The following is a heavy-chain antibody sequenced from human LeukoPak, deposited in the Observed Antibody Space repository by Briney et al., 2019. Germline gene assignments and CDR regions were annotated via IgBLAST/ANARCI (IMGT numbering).Heavy chain of an antibody. Sequence: AGGSLRLSCAASGFTFSSYAMSWVRQAPGKGLEWVSAISGSGGSTYYADSVKGRFTISRDNSKNTLYLQMNSLRAEDTAVYYCAKDHYYGSGSYYKRGDYFDYWGQGTLVTVSS. CDR1: GFTFSSYA. V-gene: IGHV3-23*01. J-gene: IGHJ4*02. CDR2: ISGSGGST. D-gene: IGHD3-10*01. CDR3: AKDHYYGSGSYYKRGDYFDY.